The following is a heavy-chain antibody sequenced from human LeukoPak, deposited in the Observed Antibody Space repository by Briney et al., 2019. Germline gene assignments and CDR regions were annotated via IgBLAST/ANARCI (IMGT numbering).Heavy chain of an antibody. CDR2: VNQDGNEK. J-gene: IGHJ5*02. CDR3: ARGQQLVLWFDP. V-gene: IGHV3-7*01. Sequence: GGSLRLSCAASGFTFTTYWMAWVRQAPGKGLEWEASVNQDGNEKYYVDSVKGRFTISRDNTKNSLSLQMNRLRVEDTALYYCARGQQLVLWFDPWGQGTQVTVSS. D-gene: IGHD6-13*01. CDR1: GFTFTTYW.